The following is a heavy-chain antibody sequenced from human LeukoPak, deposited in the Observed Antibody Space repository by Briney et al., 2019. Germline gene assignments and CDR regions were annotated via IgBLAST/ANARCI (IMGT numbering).Heavy chain of an antibody. D-gene: IGHD5-18*01. CDR2: INPNSGGT. V-gene: IGHV1-2*04. CDR3: ARARGNSWHPYYYGMDV. Sequence: ASVKVSCKASGYTFTGYYMHWVRQAPGQGLEWMGWINPNSGGTNYAQKFQGWVTMTRDTSISTAYMELSRLRSDDTAVYYCARARGNSWHPYYYGMDVWGQGTTVTVSS. CDR1: GYTFTGYY. J-gene: IGHJ6*02.